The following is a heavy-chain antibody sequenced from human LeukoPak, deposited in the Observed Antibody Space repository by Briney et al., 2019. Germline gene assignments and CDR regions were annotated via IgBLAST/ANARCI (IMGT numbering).Heavy chain of an antibody. V-gene: IGHV1-69*06. CDR3: ARDSTTLAPLGY. J-gene: IGHJ4*02. Sequence: GASVKVSCKASGGTFSSYAISWVRQAPGQGPEWMGGIIPIFGTANYAQKFQGRVTITADKSTSTAYMELSSLRSEDTAVYYCARDSTTLAPLGYWGQGTLVTVSS. CDR1: GGTFSSYA. D-gene: IGHD4-17*01. CDR2: IIPIFGTA.